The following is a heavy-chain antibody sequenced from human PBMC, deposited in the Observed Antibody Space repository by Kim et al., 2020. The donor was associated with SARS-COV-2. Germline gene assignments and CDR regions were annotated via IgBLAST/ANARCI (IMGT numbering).Heavy chain of an antibody. CDR1: GFTFSSYS. D-gene: IGHD2-2*01. CDR3: ARGDCSSTSCYRATYYYYYGMDV. J-gene: IGHJ6*02. Sequence: GGSLRLSCAASGFTFSSYSMNWVRQAPGKGLEWVSSISSSSSYIYYADSVKGRFTISRDNAKNSLYLQMNSLRAEDTAVYYCARGDCSSTSCYRATYYYYYGMDVWGQGTTVTVSS. CDR2: ISSSSSYI. V-gene: IGHV3-21*01.